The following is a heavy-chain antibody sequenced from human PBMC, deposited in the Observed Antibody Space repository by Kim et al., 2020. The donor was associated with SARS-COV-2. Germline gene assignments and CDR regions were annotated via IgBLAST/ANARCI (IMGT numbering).Heavy chain of an antibody. D-gene: IGHD4-17*01. V-gene: IGHV4-39*01. CDR3: ARLRPYDYGDSVFDY. J-gene: IGHJ4*02. Sequence: PSPKSRATISIDTSKSKISLKLSSVTAADTAVYYCARLRPYDYGDSVFDYWGQGTLVTVSS.